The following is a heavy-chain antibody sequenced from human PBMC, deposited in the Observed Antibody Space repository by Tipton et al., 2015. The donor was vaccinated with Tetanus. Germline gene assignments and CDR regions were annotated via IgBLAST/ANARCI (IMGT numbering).Heavy chain of an antibody. CDR3: ARGLGVDY. CDR1: GFTVSSYQ. CDR2: IYSDGST. D-gene: IGHD7-27*01. V-gene: IGHV3-53*01. J-gene: IGHJ4*02. Sequence: SLRLSCAASGFTVSSYQMTWVRQAPGKGLEWVSVIYSDGSTYYADSVKGRFTISRDNLKNTLPLQMNSLRVEDTAVYYCARGLGVDYWGQGTLVTVSS.